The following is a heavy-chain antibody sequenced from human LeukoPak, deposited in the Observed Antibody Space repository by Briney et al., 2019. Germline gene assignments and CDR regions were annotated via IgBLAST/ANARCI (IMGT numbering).Heavy chain of an antibody. CDR3: ARDGVAGTYYFDY. Sequence: GASVKVSCKASGYTFTRYYMHWVRQAPGQGLEWMGMISPSGGSTSYPQKFQGRVTMTRDMSTSTVYMELSSLRSEDTAVYFCARDGVAGTYYFDYWGQGTLVTVSS. J-gene: IGHJ4*02. V-gene: IGHV1-46*01. D-gene: IGHD6-19*01. CDR2: ISPSGGST. CDR1: GYTFTRYY.